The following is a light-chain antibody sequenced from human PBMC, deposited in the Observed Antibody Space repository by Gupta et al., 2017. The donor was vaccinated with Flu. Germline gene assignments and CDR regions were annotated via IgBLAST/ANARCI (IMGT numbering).Light chain of an antibody. CDR3: TSFTTSSTWV. CDR2: EVT. CDR1: SLDIGTYNY. V-gene: IGLV2-14*03. Sequence: QSGLPQPASVSGSPGQSLTISCTGTSLDIGTYNYVSWYQQHPGKAPKLMIYEVTNRPSGVSDRFSGSKCGNTASLTISGLQGEDEAHYYCTSFTTSSTWVFGGGTKMTVL. J-gene: IGLJ3*02.